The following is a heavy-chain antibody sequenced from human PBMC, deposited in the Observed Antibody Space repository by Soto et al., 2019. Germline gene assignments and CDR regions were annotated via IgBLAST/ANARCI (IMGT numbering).Heavy chain of an antibody. J-gene: IGHJ5*02. CDR2: IIPIFGTA. CDR3: AREGRYSSGWFWFDP. D-gene: IGHD6-19*01. V-gene: IGHV1-69*01. Sequence: QVQLVQSGAEVKKPGSSVKVSCKASGGTFSSYAISWVRQAPGQGLEWMGGIIPIFGTANYAQKFQGRVTITADESTSTAYTELSSLRSEDTAVYYCAREGRYSSGWFWFDPWGQGTLVTVSS. CDR1: GGTFSSYA.